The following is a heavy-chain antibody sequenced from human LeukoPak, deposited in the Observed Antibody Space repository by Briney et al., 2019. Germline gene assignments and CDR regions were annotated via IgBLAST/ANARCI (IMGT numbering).Heavy chain of an antibody. V-gene: IGHV1-69*05. D-gene: IGHD6-13*01. CDR2: IIPIFGTA. CDR1: GDTFSSYA. CDR3: ARVRAAAGTWLDY. Sequence: SVKVSCKASGDTFSSYAISWVRQAPGQGLEWMGRIIPIFGTANYAQKFQGRVTITTDESTSTAYMELSSLRSEDTAVYYCARVRAAAGTWLDYWGQGTLVTVSS. J-gene: IGHJ4*02.